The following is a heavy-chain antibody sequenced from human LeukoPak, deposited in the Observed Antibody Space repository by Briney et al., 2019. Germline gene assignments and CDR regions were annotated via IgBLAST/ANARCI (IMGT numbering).Heavy chain of an antibody. D-gene: IGHD3-16*01. CDR2: ISDSGHDT. J-gene: IGHJ4*02. CDR1: GFNFPNYD. V-gene: IGHV3-23*01. Sequence: PGGSLRLSCAASGFNFPNYDMSWVRQAPGKGLEWVSTISDSGHDTSYADSVKGRFTISRDNSKNTLYLQMSSLRAEDTALYYCATGEYYFDFWGQGTLVTVSS. CDR3: ATGEYYFDF.